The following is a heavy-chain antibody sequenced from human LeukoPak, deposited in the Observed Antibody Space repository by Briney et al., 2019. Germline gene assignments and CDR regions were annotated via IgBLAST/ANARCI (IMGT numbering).Heavy chain of an antibody. CDR2: ISGSGGST. D-gene: IGHD2-2*01. V-gene: IGHV3-23*01. CDR1: GFTFSSYA. CDR3: AKNPVVPASSYFDY. Sequence: GGSLRLSCAASGFTFSSYAMSWVRQAPGKGLEWVSAISGSGGSTYYADSVRGRFTISRDNSKNTLYLQMSSLRAEDTAVYYCAKNPVVPASSYFDYWGQGTLVTVSS. J-gene: IGHJ4*02.